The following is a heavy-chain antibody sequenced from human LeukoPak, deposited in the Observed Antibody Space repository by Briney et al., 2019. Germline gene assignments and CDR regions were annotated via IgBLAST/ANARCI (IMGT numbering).Heavy chain of an antibody. CDR2: ISSSGSTI. CDR3: ARDKMGYYDSSGYRPLYLLDV. V-gene: IGHV3-11*04. Sequence: GGSLRLSCAASGFTFSDYYMSWIRQAPGKALEWVSYISSSGSTIYYADSVKGRFTISRDNAKNSLYLQTNSLRAEDTAVYYCARDKMGYYDSSGYRPLYLLDVWGKGTTVTVSS. CDR1: GFTFSDYY. J-gene: IGHJ6*04. D-gene: IGHD3-22*01.